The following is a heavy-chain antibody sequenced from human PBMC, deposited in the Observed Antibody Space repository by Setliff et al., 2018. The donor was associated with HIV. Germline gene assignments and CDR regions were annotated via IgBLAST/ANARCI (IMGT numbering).Heavy chain of an antibody. CDR3: VRQGAVTGHGFDS. CDR1: GVSTSSSSYY. CDR2: VYYSGST. J-gene: IGHJ4*02. D-gene: IGHD6-19*01. Sequence: SETLSLTCTVSGVSTSSSSYYWGWIRQPPGKGLEWIGYVYYSGSTYYNPSLKSRLTISVDTSKNHFSLRLSSVTAADTAVYYCVRQGAVTGHGFDSWGPGALVTVSS. V-gene: IGHV4-39*01.